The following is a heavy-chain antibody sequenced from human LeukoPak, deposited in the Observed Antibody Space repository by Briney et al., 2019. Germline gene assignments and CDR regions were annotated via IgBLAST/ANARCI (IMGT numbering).Heavy chain of an antibody. CDR1: GGSISSGGYY. D-gene: IGHD3-22*01. CDR3: ARAPPTYYYGSSGYYDAEYFQH. V-gene: IGHV4-31*03. J-gene: IGHJ1*01. Sequence: SETLSLTCTVSGGSISSGGYYWSWIRQHPGKGLEWIGYIYYSGSTYYNPSLKSRVTISVDTSKNQFSLKLSSVTAADTAVYYCARAPPTYYYGSSGYYDAEYFQHWGQGTLVTVSS. CDR2: IYYSGST.